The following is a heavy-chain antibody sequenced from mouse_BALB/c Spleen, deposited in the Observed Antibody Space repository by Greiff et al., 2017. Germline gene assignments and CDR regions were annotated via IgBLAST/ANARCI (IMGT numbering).Heavy chain of an antibody. D-gene: IGHD2-3*01. J-gene: IGHJ3*01. V-gene: IGHV5-12-2*01. CDR1: GFTFSSYT. CDR2: ISNGGGST. CDR3: ARHDDGFAY. Sequence: EVHLVESGGGLVQPGGSLKLSCAASGFTFSSYTMSWVRQTPEKRLEWVAYISNGGGSTYYPDTVKGRFTISRDNAKNTLYLQMSSLKSEDTAMYYCARHDDGFAYWGQGTLVTVSA.